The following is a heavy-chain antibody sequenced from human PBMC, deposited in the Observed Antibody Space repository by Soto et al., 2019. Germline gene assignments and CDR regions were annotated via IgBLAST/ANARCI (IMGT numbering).Heavy chain of an antibody. CDR1: DYTFTSYG. J-gene: IGHJ6*01. CDR2: ISAYNGNT. CDR3: ARVKGAACYYYYYYLHDV. D-gene: IGHD6-13*01. Sequence: ASVKVSCKASDYTFTSYGISWVRQAPGQGLEWMGWISAYNGNTNYAQKLQGRVTMTTDTSTGTAYMELRSLRSDDTAVYYCARVKGAACYYYYYYLHDVWRQGTSVPGSS. V-gene: IGHV1-18*01.